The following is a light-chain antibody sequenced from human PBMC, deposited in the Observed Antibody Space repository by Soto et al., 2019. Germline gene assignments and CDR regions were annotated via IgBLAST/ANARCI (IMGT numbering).Light chain of an antibody. J-gene: IGKJ3*01. CDR2: AAS. V-gene: IGKV3-20*01. CDR1: QSVSSSY. CDR3: QQYGTSPQG. Sequence: EVVLTLSPGTLSLSPGERATLSCRASQSVSSSYLAWYQQKPGQAPRLLIYAASSRATGIPDRFSGSGSGTDFTLTISRLEPEDFAVYYCQQYGTSPQGFGPGTKVDIK.